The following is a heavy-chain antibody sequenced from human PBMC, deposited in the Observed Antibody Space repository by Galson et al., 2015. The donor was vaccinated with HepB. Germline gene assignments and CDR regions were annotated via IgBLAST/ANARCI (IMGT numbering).Heavy chain of an antibody. V-gene: IGHV3-23*01. D-gene: IGHD2-2*01. Sequence: SLRLSCAASEFTFSSYSMSWVRQAPGKGLEWVSTISGSGGHTYYADSVKGRFTISRDNSKNTLYLQMNSLRAEDTAVYYCAKGVVVVPTVSNYRYFDLWGRGTLVTVSS. J-gene: IGHJ2*01. CDR3: AKGVVVVPTVSNYRYFDL. CDR1: EFTFSSYS. CDR2: ISGSGGHT.